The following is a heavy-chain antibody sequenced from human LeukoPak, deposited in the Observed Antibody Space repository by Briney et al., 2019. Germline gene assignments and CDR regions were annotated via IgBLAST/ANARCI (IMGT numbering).Heavy chain of an antibody. Sequence: SEILSLTFTVSGGSISSYYWSWIRQPAGKGLEWIGRIYTSGSTNYNPSLKSRVTISVDTSKNQFSLKLSSVTAADTAVYYCARGEWELPNLLYWGQGTLVTVSS. J-gene: IGHJ4*02. V-gene: IGHV4-4*07. D-gene: IGHD1-26*01. CDR2: IYTSGST. CDR1: GGSISSYY. CDR3: ARGEWELPNLLY.